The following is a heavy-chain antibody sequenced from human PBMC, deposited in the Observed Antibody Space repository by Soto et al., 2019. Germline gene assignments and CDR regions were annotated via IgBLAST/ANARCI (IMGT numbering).Heavy chain of an antibody. D-gene: IGHD4-17*01. Sequence: QVQLVQSGAEVKKPGASVKVSCKASGYTVTSYGISWVRQAPGQGLEWMGWISAYNGNTNYAQKLQGRVTMTTDTSTSTAYMELRSLRSDDTAVYYCARAPNDYGDYFWFDPWGQGTLVTVSS. V-gene: IGHV1-18*01. CDR3: ARAPNDYGDYFWFDP. CDR2: ISAYNGNT. J-gene: IGHJ5*02. CDR1: GYTVTSYG.